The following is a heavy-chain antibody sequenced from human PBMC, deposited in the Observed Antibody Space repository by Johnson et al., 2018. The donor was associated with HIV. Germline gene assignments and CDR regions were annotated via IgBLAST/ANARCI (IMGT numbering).Heavy chain of an antibody. CDR2: IGTAGDT. J-gene: IGHJ3*02. CDR1: GFTFSSYD. Sequence: VQLVESGGGLVQPGGSLRLSCAVSGFTFSSYDMHWVRQGTGKGLDWVSEIGTAGDTYYPGSVKGRFTISRDNSKNTLYLHMKSLRAEETAVYYCARRRRDGDAFDIWGQGTMVTVSS. CDR3: ARRRRDGDAFDI. V-gene: IGHV3-13*01. D-gene: IGHD5-24*01.